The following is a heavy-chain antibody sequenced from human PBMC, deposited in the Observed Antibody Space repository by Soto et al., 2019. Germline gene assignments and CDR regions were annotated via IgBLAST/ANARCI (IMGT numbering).Heavy chain of an antibody. V-gene: IGHV3-7*01. J-gene: IGHJ4*02. D-gene: IGHD2-2*01. CDR2: IKQDGSEK. CDR3: ARDQGLADIVVVPAATNFDY. CDR1: GFTFSSYW. Sequence: GGSLRLSCAASGFTFSSYWMSWVRQAPGKGLEWVANIKQDGSEKYYVDSVKGRFTISRDNAKNSLYLQMNSLRAEDTAVYCCARDQGLADIVVVPAATNFDYWGQGTLVTVSS.